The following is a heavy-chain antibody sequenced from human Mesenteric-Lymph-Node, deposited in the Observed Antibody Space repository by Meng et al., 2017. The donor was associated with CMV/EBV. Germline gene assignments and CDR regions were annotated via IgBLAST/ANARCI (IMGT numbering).Heavy chain of an antibody. CDR2: ISYDGSNK. CDR3: LKNPAQRWVSYFHH. V-gene: IGHV3-30-3*01. J-gene: IGHJ4*02. CDR1: GFTFSSYA. D-gene: IGHD1-14*01. Sequence: GGSLRLSCAASGFTFSSYAMHWVRQAPGKGLEWVAVISYDGSNKYYADSVKGRFTISRDNSKNTLYLQMNSLRAEDTAVYYCLKNPAQRWVSYFHHWGQGTLVTVSS.